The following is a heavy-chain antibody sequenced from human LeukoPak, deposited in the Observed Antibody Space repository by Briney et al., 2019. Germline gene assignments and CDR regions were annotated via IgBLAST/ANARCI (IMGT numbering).Heavy chain of an antibody. CDR3: APSRGLDMIFED. Sequence: GGSLRLSCAASGFTFSSYAMSWVRQVPGKGLEWVSSISGSGDIIHYADSVKGRFTISRDNSKNTLHVQMNCLRAEDTAVYYCAPSRGLDMIFEDWGQGTLVTVSS. J-gene: IGHJ4*02. CDR2: ISGSGDII. V-gene: IGHV3-23*01. D-gene: IGHD2-2*03. CDR1: GFTFSSYA.